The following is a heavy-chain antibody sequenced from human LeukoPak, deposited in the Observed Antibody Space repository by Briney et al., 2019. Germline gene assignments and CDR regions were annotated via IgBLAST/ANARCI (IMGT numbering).Heavy chain of an antibody. CDR3: ASVSGTWGYFYMDV. D-gene: IGHD1-1*01. J-gene: IGHJ6*03. CDR2: INTYDGKT. CDR1: GCAFTSHG. V-gene: IGHV1-18*01. Sequence: ASVKVSCKPFGCAFTSHGFPWVRQAPGQGLEWMGWINTYDGKTDYAQNFQGRVTMTIDASTSTAYMEVRSLRSDDTAVYYCASVSGTWGYFYMDVWAKGSTVTVSS.